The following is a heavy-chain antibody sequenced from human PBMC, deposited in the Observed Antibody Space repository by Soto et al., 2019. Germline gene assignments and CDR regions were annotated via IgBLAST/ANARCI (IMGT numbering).Heavy chain of an antibody. D-gene: IGHD5-18*01. V-gene: IGHV4-30-2*01. CDR2: IYHSGST. J-gene: IGHJ5*02. Sequence: SETLSLTCAVSGGSISSGGYSWSWIRQPPGKGLEWIGYIYHSGSTYYNPSLKSRVTISVDRSKNQFSLKLSSVTAADTAVYYCARAEPGTAMGNWFDPWGQGTLVTVSS. CDR1: GGSISSGGYS. CDR3: ARAEPGTAMGNWFDP.